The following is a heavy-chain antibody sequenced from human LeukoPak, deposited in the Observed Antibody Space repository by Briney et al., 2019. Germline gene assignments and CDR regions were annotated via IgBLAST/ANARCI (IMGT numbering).Heavy chain of an antibody. CDR2: INSDGSST. Sequence: GGSLRLSGAASGFTFSSYWMHWVRQAPGKGLVWVSRINSDGSSTSYADSVKGRFTISRDNAKNTLYLQMNSLRAEDTAVYYCASDTGRGLNDAFDIWGQGTMVTVSS. J-gene: IGHJ3*02. CDR3: ASDTGRGLNDAFDI. D-gene: IGHD2-8*02. V-gene: IGHV3-74*01. CDR1: GFTFSSYW.